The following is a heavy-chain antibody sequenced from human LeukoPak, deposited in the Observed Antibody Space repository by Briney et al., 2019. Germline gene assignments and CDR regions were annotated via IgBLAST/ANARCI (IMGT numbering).Heavy chain of an antibody. CDR2: INPSGGST. CDR1: GYTFTSYY. J-gene: IGHJ6*02. Sequence: ASVKVSCKASGYTFTSYYMHWVRQAPGQGLEWMGIINPSGGSTSYAQKFQGRVTMTRDTSTSTVYMELSSLRSEDTAVYYCARDAPGGVTHYAPTYYYYYYGMDVWGQGTTVTVSS. V-gene: IGHV1-46*01. D-gene: IGHD4-23*01. CDR3: ARDAPGGVTHYAPTYYYYYYGMDV.